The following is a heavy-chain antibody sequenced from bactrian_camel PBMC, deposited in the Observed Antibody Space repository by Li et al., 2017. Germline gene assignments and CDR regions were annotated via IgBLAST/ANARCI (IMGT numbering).Heavy chain of an antibody. CDR1: GYASAIKC. D-gene: IGHD4*01. V-gene: IGHV3S53*01. Sequence: HVQLVESGGGSVQSGGSLRLTCTASGYASAIKCWGWFRQAPGKEREEVGIARTYSDTTSYGDPVKGRFTIVVDNAKDTMYLQMNNLNQEDTARYYCAAEGGRPCGRLDYGMATMWGQGTQVTVS. CDR2: RTYSDTT. CDR3: AAEGGRPCGRLDYGMATM. J-gene: IGHJ4*01.